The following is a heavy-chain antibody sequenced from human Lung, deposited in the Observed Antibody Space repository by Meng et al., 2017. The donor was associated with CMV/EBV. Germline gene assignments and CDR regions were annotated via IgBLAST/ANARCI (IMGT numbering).Heavy chain of an antibody. CDR1: GYSFTSYW. CDR3: ARHRSKAAAGTP. D-gene: IGHD6-13*01. CDR2: IYPGDSDT. V-gene: IGHV5-51*01. J-gene: IGHJ4*02. Sequence: GEXXKISCKGSGYSFTSYWIGWVRQMPGKGLEWMGSIYPGDSDTRYSPSFQGQVTISADKSISTAYLQWSSLKASDTAMYYCARHRSKAAAGTPWGQGPLVTVSS.